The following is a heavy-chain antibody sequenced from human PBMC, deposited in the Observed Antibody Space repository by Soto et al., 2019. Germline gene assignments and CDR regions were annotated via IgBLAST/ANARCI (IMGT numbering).Heavy chain of an antibody. CDR3: AKVRNDYGDYDYFDY. CDR1: GFTFSSYA. J-gene: IGHJ4*02. D-gene: IGHD4-17*01. CDR2: ISGSGGST. Sequence: EVQLLESGGGLVQPGGSLRLSCAASGFTFSSYAMSWVRQAPGKGLEWVSAISGSGGSTYYADSVKGRFTIARDNSKNTLYLQMNSLRAEDTAVYYCAKVRNDYGDYDYFDYWGQGTLVTVSS. V-gene: IGHV3-23*01.